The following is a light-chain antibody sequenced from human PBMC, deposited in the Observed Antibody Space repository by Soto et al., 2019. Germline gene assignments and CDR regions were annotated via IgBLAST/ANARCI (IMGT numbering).Light chain of an antibody. V-gene: IGLV2-8*01. CDR2: EVT. CDR3: SSYAGNYTLV. Sequence: QSALTQPPSASGSPGQSVTISCTGTSSDVGGFNYVAWYQQQPGKTPKLMIYEVTKRPSGVPDRFSGSKSGNTAALTVSGLQAEEEADYYCSSYAGNYTLVFGGGTKLTVL. CDR1: SSDVGGFNY. J-gene: IGLJ3*02.